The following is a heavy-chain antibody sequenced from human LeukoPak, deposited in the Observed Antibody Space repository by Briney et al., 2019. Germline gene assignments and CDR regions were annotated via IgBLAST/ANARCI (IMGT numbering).Heavy chain of an antibody. CDR2: IYISGST. CDR3: ARGSAFDS. D-gene: IGHD6-6*01. CDR1: GDSISRRNYY. J-gene: IGHJ4*02. Sequence: SETLSLTCTVSGDSISRRNYYWSWIRQSAGKGLEWLGRIYISGSTNYNPSLRSRVSISLDTSKNQVFLNVSSVTVADTAVYYCARGSAFDSWGLGTLVTVSP. V-gene: IGHV4-61*02.